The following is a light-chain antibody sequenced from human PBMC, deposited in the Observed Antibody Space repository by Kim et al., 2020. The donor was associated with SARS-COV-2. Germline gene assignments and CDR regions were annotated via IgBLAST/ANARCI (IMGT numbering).Light chain of an antibody. Sequence: GASVKLPCTLSSGHSNYAIAWHQQQPGKGARYLMKVNSDGSHTKGDGIPHRFSGSSSGAERYLTISSLQSEDETDYYCQTWASGWVFGGGTQLTVL. V-gene: IGLV4-69*02. CDR2: VNSDGSH. J-gene: IGLJ3*02. CDR1: SGHSNYA. CDR3: QTWASGWV.